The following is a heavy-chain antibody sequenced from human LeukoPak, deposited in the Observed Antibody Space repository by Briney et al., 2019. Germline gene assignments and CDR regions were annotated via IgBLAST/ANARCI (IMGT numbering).Heavy chain of an antibody. Sequence: GGSLRLSCAASGFTFSDYYMSWIRQAPGKGLEWVSYISSSGSTIYYADSVEGRFTISRDNAKNSLYLQMNSLRAEDTAVYYCARDLDSSSWYVGYGMDVWGQGTTVTVSS. CDR2: ISSSGSTI. D-gene: IGHD6-13*01. CDR3: ARDLDSSSWYVGYGMDV. V-gene: IGHV3-11*01. CDR1: GFTFSDYY. J-gene: IGHJ6*02.